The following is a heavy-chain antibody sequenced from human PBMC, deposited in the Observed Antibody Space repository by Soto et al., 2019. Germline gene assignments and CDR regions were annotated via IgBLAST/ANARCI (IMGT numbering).Heavy chain of an antibody. J-gene: IGHJ5*02. V-gene: IGHV4-59*01. CDR1: AACITTSY. CDR2: ISYRGST. Sequence: EGLWLTSTDSAACITTSYWTWIRQPLGKALEGIGYISYRGSTNYNPSLKSRLTISIDTSKSQISLKLTSMTTADTAVYYCASSGIVGREVNTWFDPWGQGTLVTVSS. CDR3: ASSGIVGREVNTWFDP. D-gene: IGHD3-22*01.